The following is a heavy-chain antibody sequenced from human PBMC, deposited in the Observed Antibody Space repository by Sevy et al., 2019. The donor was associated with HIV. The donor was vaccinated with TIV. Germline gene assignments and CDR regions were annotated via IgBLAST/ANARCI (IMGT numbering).Heavy chain of an antibody. CDR1: GFTFSTYW. Sequence: GGSLILSCAASGFTFSTYWMHWVRQVPGKGLVWVSRINSDGSNTNYADSVKGRFTTSRDNAKNTVYLQMNSLRADDTALYFCGREMISMVPGVPDAFDIWGHGTMVTVSS. D-gene: IGHD3-10*01. CDR3: GREMISMVPGVPDAFDI. CDR2: INSDGSNT. V-gene: IGHV3-74*01. J-gene: IGHJ3*02.